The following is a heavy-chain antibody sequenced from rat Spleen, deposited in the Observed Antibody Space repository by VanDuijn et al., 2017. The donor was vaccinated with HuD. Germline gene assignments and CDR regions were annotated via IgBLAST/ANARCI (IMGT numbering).Heavy chain of an antibody. CDR2: ISFDGNDT. J-gene: IGHJ2*01. V-gene: IGHV5-20*01. Sequence: EVQLVESGGGLVQPGRSLKLSCAASGFTFSDSYMAWVRQAPTKGLEWVASISFDGNDTYYRDSVKGRFTISRDNAGSSLYLQMDSLRSQDTATYYCTTVAHSGPHYFDYWGQGVMVTVSS. CDR1: GFTFSDSY. CDR3: TTVAHSGPHYFDY. D-gene: IGHD3-3*01.